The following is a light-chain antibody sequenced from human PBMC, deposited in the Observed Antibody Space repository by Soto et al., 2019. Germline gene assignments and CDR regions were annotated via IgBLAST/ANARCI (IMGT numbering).Light chain of an antibody. J-gene: IGKJ1*01. Sequence: DIVMTQSPDSLAVSLGERATINCKSSQSVLSTSKNKNFLAWYQQKPGQPPRLLIYWVSTRESGVPDRFSGGGSGTDFTLTISSLQAEDGAVYYCQQYYTSWWTFGQGTKVEIK. CDR3: QQYYTSWWT. CDR2: WVS. CDR1: QSVLSTSKNKNF. V-gene: IGKV4-1*01.